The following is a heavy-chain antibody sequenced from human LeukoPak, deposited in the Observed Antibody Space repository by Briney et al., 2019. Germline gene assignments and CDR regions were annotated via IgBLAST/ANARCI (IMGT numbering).Heavy chain of an antibody. Sequence: ASVKVSCKASVYTFTGFDIHWLRPAPGQGLECMGWLNPNNGGTDLAQKFEGRLTLTRDTSINTAYMELNSLRSDDTAIYYCARKSLWTIDFWGQGSLVTVSS. CDR1: VYTFTGFD. CDR3: ARKSLWTIDF. J-gene: IGHJ4*02. CDR2: LNPNNGGT. D-gene: IGHD3/OR15-3a*01. V-gene: IGHV1-2*02.